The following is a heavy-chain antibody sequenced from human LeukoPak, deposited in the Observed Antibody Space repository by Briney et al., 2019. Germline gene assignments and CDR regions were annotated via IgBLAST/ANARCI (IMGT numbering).Heavy chain of an antibody. Sequence: GPLRLSCAASGFTFSTYEMNWVRQAPGKGLEWVSYISSGASTIYYADSVKGRFTISRDNAKNSLYLQMNSLRAEDTAVYYCARLSETDYWGQGTLVTVSS. J-gene: IGHJ4*02. D-gene: IGHD1-26*01. CDR1: GFTFSTYE. V-gene: IGHV3-48*03. CDR3: ARLSETDY. CDR2: ISSGASTI.